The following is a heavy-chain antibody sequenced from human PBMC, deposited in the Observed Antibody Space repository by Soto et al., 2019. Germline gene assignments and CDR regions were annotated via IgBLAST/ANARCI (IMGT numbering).Heavy chain of an antibody. V-gene: IGHV3-30-3*01. J-gene: IGHJ4*02. Sequence: QVQLVESGGGVVQPGRSLRLSCAASGFTFSSYAMHWVRQAPGKGLEWVAVISYDGSNKYYADSVKGRFTISRDNSKNTLYRQMKGLRLEDTALYYCARDKVIGYVGLDYWGQGTLSPSPQ. D-gene: IGHD3-22*01. CDR3: ARDKVIGYVGLDY. CDR1: GFTFSSYA. CDR2: ISYDGSNK.